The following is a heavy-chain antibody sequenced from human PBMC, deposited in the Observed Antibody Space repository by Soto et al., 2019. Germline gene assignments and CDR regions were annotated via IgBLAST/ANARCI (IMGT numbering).Heavy chain of an antibody. J-gene: IGHJ4*02. V-gene: IGHV3-33*01. CDR3: AGTNYPQYYFDY. CDR2: TWYDGSNK. Sequence: PGGSLRLSCAASGFTFSSYGMHWVRQAPGKGLEWVAVTWYDGSNKYYADSVKGRFTISRDNSKNTLYLQMNSLRAEDTAVYYCAGTNYPQYYFDYWGQGTLVTVSS. CDR1: GFTFSSYG. D-gene: IGHD1-7*01.